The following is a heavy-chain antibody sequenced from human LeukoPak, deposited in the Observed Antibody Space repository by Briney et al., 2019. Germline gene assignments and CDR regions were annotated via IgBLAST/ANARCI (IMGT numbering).Heavy chain of an antibody. D-gene: IGHD3-22*01. V-gene: IGHV1-24*01. CDR2: FDPEDGET. CDR1: GYTLTELS. J-gene: IGHJ4*02. CDR3: ATDSSYDSSGYS. Sequence: ASVKVSCKVSGYTLTELSMHWVRQAPGKGLEWMGGFDPEDGETIYAQKFQGRVTMSEDTSTDTAYMELSGLRSEDTAVYYCATDSSYDSSGYSWGQGTLVTVSS.